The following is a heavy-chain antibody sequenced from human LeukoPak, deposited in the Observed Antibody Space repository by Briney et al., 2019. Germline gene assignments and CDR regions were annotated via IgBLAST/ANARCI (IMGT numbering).Heavy chain of an antibody. V-gene: IGHV3-21*01. D-gene: IGHD6-13*01. CDR2: ISSDSISI. CDR1: GFTFNNYA. J-gene: IGHJ1*01. CDR3: ARGEGGSWYAFRKH. Sequence: GGSLRLSCAASGFTFNNYAMSWVRQAPGKGLEWVSSISSDSISIYYVDSVKGRFTISRDNAKNSLYLQMNSLRAEDTAVYYCARGEGGSWYAFRKHWGQGTLVTVSS.